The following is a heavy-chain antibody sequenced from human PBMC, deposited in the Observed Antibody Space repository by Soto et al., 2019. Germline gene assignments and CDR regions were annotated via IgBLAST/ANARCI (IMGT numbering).Heavy chain of an antibody. V-gene: IGHV4-4*07. CDR3: AGGRDSGYDWDYFDY. D-gene: IGHD5-12*01. CDR1: GGSISRYY. J-gene: IGHJ4*02. CDR2: IYTSGST. Sequence: QVQLQESGPGLVKPSETLSLTCTVSGGSISRYYWSWIRQPAGKGLEWIGRIYTSGSTNDNPSLRRRVGRSVDTAKNQVCRKGSSVTAADTAVYYCAGGRDSGYDWDYFDYWGQGTLVTVSS.